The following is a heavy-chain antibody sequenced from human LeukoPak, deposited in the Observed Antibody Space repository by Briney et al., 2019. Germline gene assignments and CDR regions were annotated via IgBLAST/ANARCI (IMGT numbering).Heavy chain of an antibody. Sequence: SETLSLTCTVSGGSISSGSYYWSWIRQPAGKGLEWIGRVYTSGSTNYNPSLKSRVTISVDTSKNQFSLKLSSVTAADTAVYYCARSRARIDYYGSGSTSWVIDYWGQGTLVTVSS. D-gene: IGHD3-10*01. CDR2: VYTSGST. CDR1: GGSISSGSYY. CDR3: ARSRARIDYYGSGSTSWVIDY. V-gene: IGHV4-61*02. J-gene: IGHJ4*02.